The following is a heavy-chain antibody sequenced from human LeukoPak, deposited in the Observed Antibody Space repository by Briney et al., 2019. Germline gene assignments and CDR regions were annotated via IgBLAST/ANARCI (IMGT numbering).Heavy chain of an antibody. D-gene: IGHD2-15*01. Sequence: GGSLRLSCAASGFTFSAYWMHWVREAPGKGVVWLSRIYNGGNDITCADSVKGRFTISRDNAKNTLYLQMDSRTVEDTAVYFCTRSLVVGGTRPNDYWGQGTLVTVAS. J-gene: IGHJ4*02. CDR3: TRSLVVGGTRPNDY. V-gene: IGHV3-74*03. CDR1: GFTFSAYW. CDR2: IYNGGNDI.